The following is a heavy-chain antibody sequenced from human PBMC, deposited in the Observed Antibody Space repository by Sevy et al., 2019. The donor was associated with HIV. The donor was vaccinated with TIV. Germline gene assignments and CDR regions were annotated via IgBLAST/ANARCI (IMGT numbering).Heavy chain of an antibody. CDR1: GFSLSTSGVG. J-gene: IGHJ6*02. Sequence: SGPTLVKPTQTLTLTCTFSGFSLSTSGVGVGWIRQPPGKALEWLAVIYWNDDKRYSPSLKSRLTITKDTSKNQVVLTMTNMDPVDTATYYCAHSYVDYDFWSGYSYYYGMDVWGQGTTVTVSS. V-gene: IGHV2-5*01. D-gene: IGHD3-3*01. CDR2: IYWNDDK. CDR3: AHSYVDYDFWSGYSYYYGMDV.